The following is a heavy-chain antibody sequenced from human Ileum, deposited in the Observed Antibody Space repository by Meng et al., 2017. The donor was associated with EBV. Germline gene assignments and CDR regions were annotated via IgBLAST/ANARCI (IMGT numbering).Heavy chain of an antibody. CDR1: GGPMSSTNW. CDR3: ARADKVRFDY. Sequence: APLQQSGPGLVTPWGHLSLTCAVSGGPMSSTNWWSWVRQPPGKGLEWIGEIYHSGSTNYNPSLKSRVSISVDKSKNQFSLKLSSVTAADTAVYYCARADKVRFDYWGQGTLVTVSS. V-gene: IGHV4-4*02. CDR2: IYHSGST. J-gene: IGHJ4*02.